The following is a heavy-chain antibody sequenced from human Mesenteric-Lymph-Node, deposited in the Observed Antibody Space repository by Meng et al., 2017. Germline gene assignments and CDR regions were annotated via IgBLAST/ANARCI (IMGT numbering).Heavy chain of an antibody. Sequence: QEQLQDSGPGLVKPSQTLPLTCTVSGGSISSCGFYWSWIRQHPGKGLEWIGYIYYSGSTYYNPSLRSRVAISIDTSKNQFSLKLTSVTAADTAVYFCARTNYGDYNWFDPWGQGTLVTVSS. V-gene: IGHV4-31*03. D-gene: IGHD4-17*01. J-gene: IGHJ5*02. CDR1: GGSISSCGFY. CDR2: IYYSGST. CDR3: ARTNYGDYNWFDP.